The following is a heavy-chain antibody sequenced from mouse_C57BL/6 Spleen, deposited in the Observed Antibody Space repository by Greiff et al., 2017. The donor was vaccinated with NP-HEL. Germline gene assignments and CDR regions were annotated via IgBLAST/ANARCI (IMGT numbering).Heavy chain of an antibody. Sequence: EVKLVESGGGLVKPGGSLKLSCAASGFTFSSYAMSWVRQTPEKRLEWVATISDGGSYTYYPDNVKARFTISRDNAKNNLYLQMSHLKSEDTAMYYCARDIYYGNLYYFDYWGQGTTLTVSS. CDR3: ARDIYYGNLYYFDY. V-gene: IGHV5-4*01. CDR1: GFTFSSYA. D-gene: IGHD2-1*01. J-gene: IGHJ2*01. CDR2: ISDGGSYT.